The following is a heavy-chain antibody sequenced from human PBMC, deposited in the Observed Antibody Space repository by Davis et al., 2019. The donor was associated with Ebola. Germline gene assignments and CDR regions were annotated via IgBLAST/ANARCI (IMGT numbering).Heavy chain of an antibody. CDR2: IWYDGSNK. D-gene: IGHD6-6*01. Sequence: GESLKISCAASGFTFSSYGMHWVRQAPGKGLEWVAVIWYDGSNKYYADSVKGRFTISRDNAKNSLYLQMNSLRAEDTALYYCGKDTLGRIAARPLDANYFDYWGQGTLVTVSS. CDR1: GFTFSSYG. V-gene: IGHV3-33*03. CDR3: GKDTLGRIAARPLDANYFDY. J-gene: IGHJ4*02.